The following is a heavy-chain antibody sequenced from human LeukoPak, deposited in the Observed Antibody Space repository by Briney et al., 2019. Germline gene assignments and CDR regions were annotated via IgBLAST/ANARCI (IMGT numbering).Heavy chain of an antibody. CDR2: INPNSGGT. CDR3: ARDVGDYYGSGTYYGMDV. Sequence: ASVKVSCKASGYTFTGYYMHWVRQAPGQGLEWMGWINPNSGGTNYAQKFKGRVTMTRDTSISTAYMELSRLRSDDTAVYYCARDVGDYYGSGTYYGMDVWGQGTTVTVSS. CDR1: GYTFTGYY. D-gene: IGHD3-10*01. J-gene: IGHJ6*02. V-gene: IGHV1-2*02.